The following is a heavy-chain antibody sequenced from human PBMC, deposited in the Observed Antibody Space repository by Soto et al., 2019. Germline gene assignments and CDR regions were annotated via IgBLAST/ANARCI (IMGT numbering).Heavy chain of an antibody. D-gene: IGHD1-1*01. CDR2: IYYSGST. CDR3: ARDLKPGKEGGNEVDYYYYGMDV. CDR1: GGSISSGGYY. V-gene: IGHV4-31*03. Sequence: PSETLSLTCTVSGGSISSGGYYWSWIRQHPGKGLEWIGYIYYSGSTYYNPSLKSRVTISVDTSKNQFSLKLSSVTAADTAVYYCARDLKPGKEGGNEVDYYYYGMDVWGHGTTVTVSS. J-gene: IGHJ6*02.